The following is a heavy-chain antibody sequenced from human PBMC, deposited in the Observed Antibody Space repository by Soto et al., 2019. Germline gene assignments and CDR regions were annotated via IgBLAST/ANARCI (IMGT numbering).Heavy chain of an antibody. V-gene: IGHV3-21*01. D-gene: IGHD3-3*01. CDR1: GFIFNTYS. J-gene: IGHJ4*02. CDR3: ARFGLVTFDC. Sequence: PGESLKISCAASGFIFNTYSMDWVRQAPGKGLEWVASISPSGSYMYYGDSLKGRFTVSRDNAKNSLYLQMDSLRADDTAIYYCARFGLVTFDCWGQGTLVTVSS. CDR2: ISPSGSYM.